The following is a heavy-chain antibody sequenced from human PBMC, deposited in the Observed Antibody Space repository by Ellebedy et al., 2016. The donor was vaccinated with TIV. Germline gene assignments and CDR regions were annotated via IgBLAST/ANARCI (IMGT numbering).Heavy chain of an antibody. CDR1: GYTFTSYG. CDR3: ARDQYYDSLTGTRGYGMDV. D-gene: IGHD3-9*01. Sequence: ASVKVSCKASGYTFTSYGISWVRQAPGQGLEWMGWISAYNGNTNYAQKLQGRITMTTDPSTSTAYMELRSLRSDDTAVYYCARDQYYDSLTGTRGYGMDVWGQGTTVTVSS. J-gene: IGHJ6*02. CDR2: ISAYNGNT. V-gene: IGHV1-18*01.